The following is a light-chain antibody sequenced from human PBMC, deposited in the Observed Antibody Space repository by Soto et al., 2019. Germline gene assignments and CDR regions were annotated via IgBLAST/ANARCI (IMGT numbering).Light chain of an antibody. CDR2: WAS. CDR3: QQYYGFPLS. J-gene: IGKJ4*01. Sequence: DIAMTQSPDSLSVTLGERATINCKSSQSVFWERNKKNYLSWYQQKPGQPPKLLISWASARESGVPDRFSGTGSKTDFTLTISSLQAEDAAFYYCQQYYGFPLSFGGGTKVEIK. CDR1: QSVFWERNKKNY. V-gene: IGKV4-1*01.